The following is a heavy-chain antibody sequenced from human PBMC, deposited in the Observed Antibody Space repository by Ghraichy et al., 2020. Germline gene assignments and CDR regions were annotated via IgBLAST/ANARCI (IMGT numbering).Heavy chain of an antibody. CDR2: ISSSSSYI. Sequence: GGSLRLSCAASGFTFSSYSMNWVRQAPGKGLEWVSSISSSSSYIYYADSVKGRFTISRDNAKNSLYLQMNSLRAEDTAVYYCARGIRGVILDYFDYWGQGTLVTVSS. CDR3: ARGIRGVILDYFDY. D-gene: IGHD3-10*01. J-gene: IGHJ4*02. V-gene: IGHV3-21*01. CDR1: GFTFSSYS.